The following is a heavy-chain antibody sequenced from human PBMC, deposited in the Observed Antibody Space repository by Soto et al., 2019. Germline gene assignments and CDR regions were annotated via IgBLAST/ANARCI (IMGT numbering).Heavy chain of an antibody. V-gene: IGHV3-53*01. Sequence: GGSLRLSCAASGFTVSSNYMSWVRQAPGKGLEWVSVIYSGGSTYYADSVKGRFTISRDNSKNTLYLQMNSLRAEDTAVYYCARVRLGDIAARDYYYYGMDVWGQVTTVTVYS. CDR2: IYSGGST. J-gene: IGHJ6*02. CDR3: ARVRLGDIAARDYYYYGMDV. D-gene: IGHD6-6*01. CDR1: GFTVSSNY.